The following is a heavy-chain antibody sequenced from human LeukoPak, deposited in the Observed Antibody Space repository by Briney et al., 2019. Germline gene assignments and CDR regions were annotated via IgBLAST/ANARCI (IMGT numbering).Heavy chain of an antibody. Sequence: GASLKVSCKASGGTFSSYAISWVRQAPGQGLEWMGGIIPIFGTANYAQKFQGRVTITADKSTSTAYMELSSLRSEDTAVYYCARVSRGGGDCSSTSCHYYYYGMDVWGKGTTVTVSS. D-gene: IGHD2-2*01. CDR3: ARVSRGGGDCSSTSCHYYYYGMDV. CDR2: IIPIFGTA. CDR1: GGTFSSYA. J-gene: IGHJ6*04. V-gene: IGHV1-69*06.